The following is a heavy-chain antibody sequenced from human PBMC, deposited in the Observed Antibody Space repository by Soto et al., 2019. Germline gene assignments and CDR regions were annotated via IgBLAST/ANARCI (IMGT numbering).Heavy chain of an antibody. Sequence: RRLSCAASGFTFCVYWMYWVRQVPGKGLEWVSRINADGSGTTYADAVKGRFTISRDNGKNTLYLQMNSLRAEDTAVYYCARDQTVTGPTTCDYSGHRTQVTVSS. CDR2: INADGSGT. CDR1: GFTFCVYW. CDR3: ARDQTVTGPTTCDY. D-gene: IGHD6-19*01. J-gene: IGHJ4*01. V-gene: IGHV3-74*01.